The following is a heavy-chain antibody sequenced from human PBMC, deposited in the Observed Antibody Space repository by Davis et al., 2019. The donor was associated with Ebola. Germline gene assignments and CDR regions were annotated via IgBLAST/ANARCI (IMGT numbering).Heavy chain of an antibody. CDR2: INSDGSST. D-gene: IGHD2-2*01. Sequence: GESLKISCAASGFTFSSYAMTWVRQAPGKGLVWVSRINSDGSSTSYADSVKGRFTISRDNAKNSLFLQMNSLRPEDTAVYYCAKDGVAAASDYWGQGTLVTVSS. CDR1: GFTFSSYA. CDR3: AKDGVAAASDY. V-gene: IGHV3-74*01. J-gene: IGHJ4*02.